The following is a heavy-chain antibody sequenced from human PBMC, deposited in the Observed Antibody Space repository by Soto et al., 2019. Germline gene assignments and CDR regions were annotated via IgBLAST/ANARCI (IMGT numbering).Heavy chain of an antibody. CDR3: ARGVVVPAAPGYFDY. CDR2: IYHSGST. CDR1: GGSISSGGYS. Sequence: QLQLQESGSGLVKPSQTLSLTCAVSGGSISSGGYSWSWIRQPPGKGLGCIGYIYHSGSTYYNPSLKSRVTISVDRSKNQFSLKLSSVTAADTAVYYGARGVVVPAAPGYFDYWCQGTLLTASS. D-gene: IGHD2-2*01. J-gene: IGHJ4*02. V-gene: IGHV4-30-2*01.